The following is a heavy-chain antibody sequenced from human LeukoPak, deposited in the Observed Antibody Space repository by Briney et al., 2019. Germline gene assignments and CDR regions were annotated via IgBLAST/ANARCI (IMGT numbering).Heavy chain of an antibody. CDR2: INPNINGT. V-gene: IGHV1-2*02. D-gene: IGHD6-6*01. CDR3: ASGAARLGY. CDR1: GYTFTGYY. J-gene: IGHJ4*02. Sequence: ASVKVSCKASGYTFTGYYIHWVRQAPGQGLEWMGWINPNINGTNYAQKFQGRVTMTGDRSISTAYMELSRLRSDDTAVYYCASGAARLGYWGQGTLVTVSS.